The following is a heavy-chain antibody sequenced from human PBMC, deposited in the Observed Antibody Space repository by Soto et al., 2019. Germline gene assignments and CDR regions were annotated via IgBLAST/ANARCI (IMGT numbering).Heavy chain of an antibody. V-gene: IGHV4-59*01. J-gene: IGHJ4*02. D-gene: IGHD2-2*01. CDR3: ARAVLPATAPFDF. Sequence: PETLSLTCIVSAGSISNFYWSYIRQPPGKGLEWIGYIYYSGSTNYNPSLQSRVTISVDTSKNQFSLKLSSVTAADTAVYYCARAVLPATAPFDFWGPGTLVTVS. CDR2: IYYSGST. CDR1: AGSISNFY.